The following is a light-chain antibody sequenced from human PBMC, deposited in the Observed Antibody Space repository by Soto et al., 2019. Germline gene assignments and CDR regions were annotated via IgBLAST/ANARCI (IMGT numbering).Light chain of an antibody. J-gene: IGKJ3*01. Sequence: EIVLTHSPATLSLSPGERATLSCRASQSVSSYLAWYQQKPGQAPRLLIYDASNRATGIPARFSGSGSGTDFTLTISSLEPEDFAVYYCQQRSNWSLFTFGPGTKVDIK. V-gene: IGKV3-11*01. CDR1: QSVSSY. CDR2: DAS. CDR3: QQRSNWSLFT.